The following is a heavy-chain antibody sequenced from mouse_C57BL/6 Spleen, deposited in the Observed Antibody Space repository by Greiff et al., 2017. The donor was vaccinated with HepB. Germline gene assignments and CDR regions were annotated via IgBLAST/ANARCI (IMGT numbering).Heavy chain of an antibody. D-gene: IGHD4-1*01. CDR3: VRDAWDGYFYV. V-gene: IGHV10-3*01. Sequence: EVKLMESGGGLVQPKGSLKLSCAASGFTFNTYAMNWVRQAPGTGLEWVARLRSKSSNYATYYADSVKDRFTISRDDSQSMLYLQMNNLKTEDTARYYCVRDAWDGYFYVWGTGTTVTVSS. J-gene: IGHJ1*03. CDR1: GFTFNTYA. CDR2: LRSKSSNYAT.